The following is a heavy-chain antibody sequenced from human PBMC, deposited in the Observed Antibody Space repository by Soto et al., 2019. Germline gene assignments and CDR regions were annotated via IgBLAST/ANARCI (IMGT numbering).Heavy chain of an antibody. CDR3: ARDEVALREIIRLCQHYNHGRDV. V-gene: IGHV1-46*01. CDR2: SDPTADST. Sequence: QVQLVQSGAEVKKPGASVKISCKASGYSFADYYIHWVRQAPGQGLEWMAISDPTADSTRCAQRFQGRVTMTRDTNTATIYMELSSLRSEDTAIYYCARDEVALREIIRLCQHYNHGRDVWGQGTTVTVSS. J-gene: IGHJ6*01. D-gene: IGHD3-3*01. CDR1: GYSFADYY.